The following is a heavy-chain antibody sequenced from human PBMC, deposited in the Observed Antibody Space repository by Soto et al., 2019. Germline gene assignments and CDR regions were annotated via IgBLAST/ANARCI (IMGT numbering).Heavy chain of an antibody. CDR1: GFTFSSYS. Sequence: GGSPRLSCAAPGFTFSSYSMNWVRQAPGKGLEWVSSISSSSSYIYYADSVKGRFTISRDNAKNSLYLQMNSLRAEDTAVYYCARDLRIPWFGELLSYDSSGYIDAFDIWGQGTMVTVSS. V-gene: IGHV3-21*01. J-gene: IGHJ3*02. D-gene: IGHD3-10*01. CDR3: ARDLRIPWFGELLSYDSSGYIDAFDI. CDR2: ISSSSSYI.